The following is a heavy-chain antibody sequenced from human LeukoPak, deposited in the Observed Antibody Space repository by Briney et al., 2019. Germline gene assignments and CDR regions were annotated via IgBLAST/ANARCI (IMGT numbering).Heavy chain of an antibody. V-gene: IGHV4-59*11. J-gene: IGHJ4*02. D-gene: IGHD3-3*01. CDR3: ARETTIFGVVGV. CDR1: GGSISSHC. Sequence: SETLSLTCTVSGGSISSHCWSWIRQPPGKGLEWIGYIYYSGSTNYNPSLKSRVTISVDTSKNQFSLKLSSVTAADTAVYYCARETTIFGVVGVWGQGTLVTVSS. CDR2: IYYSGST.